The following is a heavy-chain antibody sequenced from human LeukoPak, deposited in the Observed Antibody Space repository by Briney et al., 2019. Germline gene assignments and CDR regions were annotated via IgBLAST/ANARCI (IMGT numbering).Heavy chain of an antibody. D-gene: IGHD5-18*01. CDR3: AREVAAMVNFDY. J-gene: IGHJ4*02. V-gene: IGHV4-31*03. Sequence: SETLSLTCTVSGGSISSDGSYWRWIRQHPGKGLEWIGYIYYSGSTFYNPSLKSRVTISIDTSKNQFSLKLRSVTAADTAVYYCAREVAAMVNFDYWGQGTLVTVSS. CDR2: IYYSGST. CDR1: GGSISSDGSY.